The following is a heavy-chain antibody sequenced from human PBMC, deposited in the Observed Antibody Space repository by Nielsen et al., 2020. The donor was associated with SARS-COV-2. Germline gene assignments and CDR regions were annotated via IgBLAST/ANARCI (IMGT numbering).Heavy chain of an antibody. CDR2: IDWDDDK. CDR1: GGSISSGENY. CDR3: ARLRWSYGMDV. V-gene: IGHV2-70*18. Sequence: TLSLTCTVSGGSISSGENYWTWIRQPPGKALEWLALIDWDDDKYYSTSLKTRLTISKDTSKNQVVLTMTNMDPVDTATYYCARLRWSYGMDVWGQGTTVTVSS. J-gene: IGHJ6*02. D-gene: IGHD2-15*01.